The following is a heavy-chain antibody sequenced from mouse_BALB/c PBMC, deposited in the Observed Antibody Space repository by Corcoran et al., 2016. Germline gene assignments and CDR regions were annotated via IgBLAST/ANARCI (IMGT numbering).Heavy chain of an antibody. D-gene: IGHD2-14*01. J-gene: IGHJ4*01. Sequence: EVQLQQSGAELVKPGASVKLSCTASGFNIKDTYMHWVKQRPEQGLEWIGRIDPANGNTKYDPKFQGKATITADTSSNTAYLQLSSLTSEDTAVYYCARCDRYDYYAMDYWGQGTSVTVSS. CDR3: ARCDRYDYYAMDY. V-gene: IGHV14-3*02. CDR1: GFNIKDTY. CDR2: IDPANGNT.